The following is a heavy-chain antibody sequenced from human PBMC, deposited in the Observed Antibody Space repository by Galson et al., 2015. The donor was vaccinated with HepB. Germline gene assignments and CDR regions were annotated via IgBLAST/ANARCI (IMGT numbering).Heavy chain of an antibody. CDR3: VKERYCSSTICYNDMDV. CDR2: ISSNGDST. J-gene: IGHJ6*02. CDR1: GFTFSSYA. Sequence: SLRLSCAASGFTFSSYAMHWVRQAPGKGLEDVSAISSNGDSTYYADSVKGRFTISRDKSKNTLYLQMSSLRAEDTAVFYCVKERYCSSTICYNDMDVWGQGTTVTVSS. D-gene: IGHD2-2*02. V-gene: IGHV3-64D*06.